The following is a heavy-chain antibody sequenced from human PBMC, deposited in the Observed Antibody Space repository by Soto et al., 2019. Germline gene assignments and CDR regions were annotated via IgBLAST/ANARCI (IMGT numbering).Heavy chain of an antibody. CDR3: AREQQLGDFDY. CDR1: GFTLCSYA. D-gene: IGHD6-13*01. J-gene: IGHJ4*02. Sequence: GGSLRLSCAASGFTLCSYAMHWDRQAPGKGLEWVAVISYDGSNKYYADSVKGRFTISRDNSKNTLYLQMNSLRAEDTAVYYCAREQQLGDFDYWGQGTLVTVSS. V-gene: IGHV3-30-3*01. CDR2: ISYDGSNK.